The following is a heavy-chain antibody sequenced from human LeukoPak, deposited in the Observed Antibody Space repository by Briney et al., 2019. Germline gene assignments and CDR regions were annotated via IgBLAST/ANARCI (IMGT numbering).Heavy chain of an antibody. CDR3: VSGDYGNY. CDR1: GFTFSSYA. V-gene: IGHV3-23*01. J-gene: IGHJ4*02. CDR2: ISGSGNIT. D-gene: IGHD4-17*01. Sequence: GGSLRLSCAASGFTFSSYAMHWVRQAPGKGLEWVSAISGSGNITYSADSVEGRFTVSRDNAKNTLFLQMNGLRVEDTALYYCVSGDYGNYWGQGTLVTVSS.